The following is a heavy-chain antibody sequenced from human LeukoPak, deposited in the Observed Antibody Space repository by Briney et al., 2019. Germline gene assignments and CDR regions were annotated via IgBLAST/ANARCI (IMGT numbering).Heavy chain of an antibody. CDR3: TKGTIWLPFDY. D-gene: IGHD5-18*01. CDR1: GFTFSNYA. J-gene: IGHJ4*02. V-gene: IGHV3-23*01. Sequence: GGSLRLSCAASGFTFSNYAMSWARQAPGKGLEWVSAISGSGGSTYYADSVKGRFTISRDNSKNTLYLQMNSLRAEDSAVYYCTKGTIWLPFDYWGQGTLVTVSS. CDR2: ISGSGGST.